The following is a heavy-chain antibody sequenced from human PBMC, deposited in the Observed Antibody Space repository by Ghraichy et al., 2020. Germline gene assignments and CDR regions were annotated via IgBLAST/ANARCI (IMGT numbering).Heavy chain of an antibody. D-gene: IGHD3-22*01. CDR1: GGSVNSGSYY. V-gene: IGHV4-61*01. Sequence: SETLSLTCTVSGGSVNSGSYYWSWIRQPPGKGLEWIGYVFYSGSTNYNPSLKSRVTISVDTSKNQFSLKLSSVTAADTAMYYCARDQSSYYDSSGSYDYWGQGTLVTVSS. J-gene: IGHJ4*02. CDR3: ARDQSSYYDSSGSYDY. CDR2: VFYSGST.